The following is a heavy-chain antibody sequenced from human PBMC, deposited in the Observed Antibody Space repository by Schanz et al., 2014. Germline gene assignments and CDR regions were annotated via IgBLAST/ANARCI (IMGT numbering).Heavy chain of an antibody. D-gene: IGHD2-15*01. CDR1: GFTFSDYY. V-gene: IGHV3-11*05. Sequence: QVQLVESGGGLVKPGGSLRLSCAASGFTFSDYYMSWIRQAPGKGLEWVSYISGTTTYTNYADSVKGRFTISRENAKNSLYLQMNSLSADDTAVFYCAKGMGYCSGGTCYDYYYYGLDVWGQGTTVTVSS. CDR2: ISGTTTYT. J-gene: IGHJ6*02. CDR3: AKGMGYCSGGTCYDYYYYGLDV.